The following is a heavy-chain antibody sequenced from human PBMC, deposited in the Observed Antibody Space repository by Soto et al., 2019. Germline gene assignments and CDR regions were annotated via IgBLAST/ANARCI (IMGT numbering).Heavy chain of an antibody. CDR3: ARGYYGSGGWRYYFDY. Sequence: QVQLQESGPGLVKPSETLSLTCTVSGGSISSYYWSWIRQPPGKGLEWIGYIYYSGSTNYNPSLKSRVTISVDTSKNQFSLKLSSVTAADTAVYYCARGYYGSGGWRYYFDYWGQGTLVTVSS. V-gene: IGHV4-59*01. CDR2: IYYSGST. CDR1: GGSISSYY. J-gene: IGHJ4*02. D-gene: IGHD3-10*01.